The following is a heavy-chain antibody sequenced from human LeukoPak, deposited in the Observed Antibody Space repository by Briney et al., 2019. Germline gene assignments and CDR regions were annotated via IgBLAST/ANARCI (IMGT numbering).Heavy chain of an antibody. CDR2: ISAYNGNT. CDR3: ARDRSQGYFDWLSSNTNAFDI. CDR1: GYIFTSYG. Sequence: ASVKVSCKASGYIFTSYGINWVRQAPGQGLEWMGWISAYNGNTNYAQKLQGRVTMTTDTSTSTAYMELRSLRSDDTAVYYCARDRSQGYFDWLSSNTNAFDIWGQGTMVTVSS. V-gene: IGHV1-18*01. D-gene: IGHD3-9*01. J-gene: IGHJ3*02.